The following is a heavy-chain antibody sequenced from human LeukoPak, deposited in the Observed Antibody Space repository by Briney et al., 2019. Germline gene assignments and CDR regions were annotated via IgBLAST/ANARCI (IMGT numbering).Heavy chain of an antibody. CDR2: ISGSGGST. V-gene: IGHV3-23*01. Sequence: GGSLRLSCAVSGFTFSSYAMSWVRQAPGKGLEWVSAISGSGGSTYYADSVKGRFTISRDNSKNTLYLQMNSLRAEDTAVYYCAKDLTRDSYAPYYMDVWGKGTTVTISS. CDR3: AKDLTRDSYAPYYMDV. CDR1: GFTFSSYA. D-gene: IGHD5-18*01. J-gene: IGHJ6*03.